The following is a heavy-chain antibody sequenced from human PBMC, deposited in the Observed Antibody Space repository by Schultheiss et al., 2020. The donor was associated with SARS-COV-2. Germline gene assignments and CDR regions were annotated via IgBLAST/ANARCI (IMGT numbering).Heavy chain of an antibody. J-gene: IGHJ6*02. CDR3: ARDFNRRYFDWSSPYYYGMDV. D-gene: IGHD3-9*01. CDR1: GYTLTDLS. CDR2: INPNSGGT. Sequence: ASVKVSCKVSGYTLTDLSMHWVRQAPGQGLEWMGRINPNSGGTNYAQKFQGRVTMTTDTSTSTAYMELRSLRSDDTAVYYCARDFNRRYFDWSSPYYYGMDVWGQGTTVTVSS. V-gene: IGHV1-2*06.